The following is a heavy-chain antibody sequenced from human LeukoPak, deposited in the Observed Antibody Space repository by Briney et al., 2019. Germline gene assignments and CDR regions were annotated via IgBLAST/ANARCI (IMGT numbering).Heavy chain of an antibody. CDR2: ISAYNGNT. CDR1: GYTFTSYG. CDR3: ARDLSKHIVVVTAIPPDY. D-gene: IGHD2-21*02. J-gene: IGHJ4*02. Sequence: ASVKVSCKASGYTFTSYGISWVRQAPGQGLEWMGWISAYNGNTNYAQKLQGRVTMTTDTSTSTAYVELRSLRSDDTAVYYCARDLSKHIVVVTAIPPDYWGQGTLVTVSS. V-gene: IGHV1-18*01.